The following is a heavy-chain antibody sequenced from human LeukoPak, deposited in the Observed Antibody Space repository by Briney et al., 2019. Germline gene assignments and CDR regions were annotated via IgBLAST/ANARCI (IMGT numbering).Heavy chain of an antibody. V-gene: IGHV3-9*01. CDR2: ISWNSGSI. CDR1: GFTFDDYA. J-gene: IGHJ3*02. CDR3: AKDIDSSSWEAFDI. Sequence: PGRSLRLSCAASGFTFDDYAMHWVRHAPGKGLEWVSGISWNSGSIGYADSVKGRFTISRDNAKNSLYLQMNSLRAEDTALYYCAKDIDSSSWEAFDIWGQGTMVTVSS. D-gene: IGHD6-13*01.